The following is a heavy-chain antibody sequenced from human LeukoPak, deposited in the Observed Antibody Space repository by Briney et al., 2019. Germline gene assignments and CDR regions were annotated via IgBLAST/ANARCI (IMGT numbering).Heavy chain of an antibody. CDR3: ARDRGGSSGWCGAYYYGMDV. D-gene: IGHD6-19*01. Sequence: PGGSLRLSCAASGFSFSSYAMTWARQAPVKGLEWVSAISGSGGSTYYADSVKGRFTISRDNAKNSLYLQMNSLRAEDTAVYYCARDRGGSSGWCGAYYYGMDVWGQGTTVTVSS. CDR2: ISGSGGST. CDR1: GFSFSSYA. V-gene: IGHV3-23*01. J-gene: IGHJ6*02.